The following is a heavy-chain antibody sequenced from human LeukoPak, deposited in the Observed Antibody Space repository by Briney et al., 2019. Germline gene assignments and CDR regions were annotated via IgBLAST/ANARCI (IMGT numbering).Heavy chain of an antibody. D-gene: IGHD5-12*01. J-gene: IGHJ4*02. CDR3: AASGYSAYRGDY. CDR2: INYRGRT. CDR1: GGSISSYY. Sequence: SETLSLPCTVSGGSISSYYWSWLRQAPGKGLEWIGYINYRGRTNYNPSLKSRVTISVDTSKNQFSLKLSSVTAADTAVYYCAASGYSAYRGDYWGQGTLVTVSA. V-gene: IGHV4-59*01.